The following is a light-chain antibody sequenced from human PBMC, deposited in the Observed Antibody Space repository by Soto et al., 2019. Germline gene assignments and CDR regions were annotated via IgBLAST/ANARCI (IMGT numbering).Light chain of an antibody. Sequence: ETVMTQSPATLSVSPGERVTLSCRASQSVNSNLAWYQQRPGQAPRVLIYDASTRATAVPARFSGSGSGTEFTLTISSRQSEDFAVYYCQQYNNWPPDYTFGQGTKLEIK. V-gene: IGKV3-15*01. J-gene: IGKJ2*01. CDR2: DAS. CDR1: QSVNSN. CDR3: QQYNNWPPDYT.